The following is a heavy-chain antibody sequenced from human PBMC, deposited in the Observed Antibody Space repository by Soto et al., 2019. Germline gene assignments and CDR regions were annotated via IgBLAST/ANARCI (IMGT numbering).Heavy chain of an antibody. CDR3: ARDPYYYYGMDV. CDR2: ISSSGSTM. CDR1: GFTFSSYE. D-gene: IGHD3-16*01. J-gene: IGHJ6*02. V-gene: IGHV3-48*03. Sequence: GGSLRLSCAASGFTFSSYEMNWVRQAPGKGLEWVSYISSSGSTMYYADSVKGRFTISRDNAKNSLYLQMNSLRAEDTAVYYCARDPYYYYGMDVWGQGTTVTVSS.